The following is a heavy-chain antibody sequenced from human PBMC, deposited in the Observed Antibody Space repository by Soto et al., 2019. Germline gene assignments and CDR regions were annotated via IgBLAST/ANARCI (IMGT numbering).Heavy chain of an antibody. CDR1: GYTFTSYA. V-gene: IGHV1-3*01. CDR3: ARGPGGPDGPGDY. Sequence: ASVKVSCKASGYTFTSYAIHWVRQAPGQGLEWMGWINAGNGNTKYSQKFQGRVTITRDTSASTAYMELSSLRSEDTAVYYCARGPGGPDGPGDYWGQGTLVTVSS. J-gene: IGHJ4*02. CDR2: INAGNGNT. D-gene: IGHD2-15*01.